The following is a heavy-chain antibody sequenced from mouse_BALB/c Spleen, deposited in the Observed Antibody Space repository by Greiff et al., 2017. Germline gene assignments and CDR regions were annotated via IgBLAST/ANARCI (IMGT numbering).Heavy chain of an antibody. CDR3: ASPNGDEGGFAY. CDR2: INPSTGYT. D-gene: IGHD4-1*02. J-gene: IGHJ3*01. V-gene: IGHV1-7*01. Sequence: QVQLQQSGAELAKPGASVKMSCKASGYTFTSYWMHWVKQRPGQGLEWIGYINPSTGYTEYNQKFKDKATLTADKSSSTAYMQLSSLTSEDCAVYDCASPNGDEGGFAYWGQGTLVTVYA. CDR1: GYTFTSYW.